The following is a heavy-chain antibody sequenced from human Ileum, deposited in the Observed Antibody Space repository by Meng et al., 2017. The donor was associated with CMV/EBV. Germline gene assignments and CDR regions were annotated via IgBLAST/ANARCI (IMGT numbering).Heavy chain of an antibody. V-gene: IGHV6-1*01. Sequence: TSTSAAWTWIRQSPSRGLEWLGRTYYKSKWYNDYAVSVRSRITINPDTSKNQFSLHLNSVTPDDTAVYYCARVGYSGDYVKGMFDPWGQGTLVTVSS. CDR2: TYYKSKWYN. CDR1: TSTSAA. CDR3: ARVGYSGDYVKGMFDP. D-gene: IGHD4-17*01. J-gene: IGHJ5*02.